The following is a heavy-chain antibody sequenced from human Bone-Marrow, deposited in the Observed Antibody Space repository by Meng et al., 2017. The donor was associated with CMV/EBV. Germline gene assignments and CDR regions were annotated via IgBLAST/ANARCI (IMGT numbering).Heavy chain of an antibody. CDR2: IYYNGNT. Sequence: SETLSLTCTVSGGSTSSYYWNWIRQSPGKGLEWIGYIYYNGNTNYNPSLKSRVTISVDTSKNQFSLKLSSMTAADTAVYYCARGSGFDPWGQGTRVTVSS. CDR1: GGSTSSYY. V-gene: IGHV4-59*01. J-gene: IGHJ5*02. CDR3: ARGSGFDP. D-gene: IGHD3-3*01.